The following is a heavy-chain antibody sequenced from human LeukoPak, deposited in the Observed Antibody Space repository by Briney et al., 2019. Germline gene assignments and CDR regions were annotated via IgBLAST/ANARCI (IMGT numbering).Heavy chain of an antibody. CDR2: IKQDGSEK. Sequence: GGSLRLSCAASGFTFSSYWMSWVRQAPGKGLEWVANIKQDGSEKYYVDSVKGRFTISRDNAKNSLYLQMNSLRAEDTAVYYCARGVGGQRRPWRAFDIWGQGTMVTVSS. CDR3: ARGVGGQRRPWRAFDI. V-gene: IGHV3-7*01. D-gene: IGHD1-1*01. J-gene: IGHJ3*02. CDR1: GFTFSSYW.